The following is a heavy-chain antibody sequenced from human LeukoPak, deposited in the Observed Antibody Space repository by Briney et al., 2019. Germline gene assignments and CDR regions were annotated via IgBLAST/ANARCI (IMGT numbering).Heavy chain of an antibody. J-gene: IGHJ4*02. CDR1: GFTFSSYA. D-gene: IGHD5-18*01. CDR3: AKGDTTMVNYVNY. Sequence: GGSLRLSCAASGFTFSSYAMTWVRQAPGKGLEWVSAISGSGDSTYYADSVKGRFTIARDNSKNTLYLQMNSLRAEDTAVYYCAKGDTTMVNYVNYWGQGTLVTVSS. CDR2: ISGSGDST. V-gene: IGHV3-23*01.